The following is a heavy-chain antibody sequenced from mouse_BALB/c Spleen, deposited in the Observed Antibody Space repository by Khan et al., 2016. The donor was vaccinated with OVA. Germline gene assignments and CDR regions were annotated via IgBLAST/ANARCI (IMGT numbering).Heavy chain of an antibody. CDR2: ISYSGVT. D-gene: IGHD1-1*01. CDR3: ARGNYYGYYFDY. CDR1: GYSITSGYA. J-gene: IGHJ2*01. V-gene: IGHV3-2*02. Sequence: EVQLQESGPGLVKPSQSLSLTCTVTGYSITSGYAWNWIRQFPGNKLEWMGYISYSGVTSYTPSLKSRISITRDTSTNQFFLQLTSVTTEDTATYYCARGNYYGYYFDYWGQGTTLTVSS.